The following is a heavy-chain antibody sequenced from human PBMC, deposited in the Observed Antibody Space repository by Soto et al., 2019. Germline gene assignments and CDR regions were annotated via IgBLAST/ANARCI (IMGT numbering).Heavy chain of an antibody. J-gene: IGHJ5*02. Sequence: QVQLVQSGAEVKKPGASVKVSCKSSGYTFTSYDINWVRQATGPGLEWMGWMNPNSGNTGYAQKFQGRVPMARNTSITRAYMALSSLRPEDSAVYYCARWGGDWFDPWGQGNLVTVSS. CDR3: ARWGGDWFDP. D-gene: IGHD3-16*01. V-gene: IGHV1-8*01. CDR2: MNPNSGNT. CDR1: GYTFTSYD.